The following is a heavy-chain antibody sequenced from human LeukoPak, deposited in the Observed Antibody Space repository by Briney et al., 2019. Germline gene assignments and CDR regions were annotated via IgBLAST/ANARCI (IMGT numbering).Heavy chain of an antibody. Sequence: PGGSLRLSCAASGFTFSSYAMSWVRQAPGKGLEWVSVIYSGGSTYYADSVKGRFTISRDNSKNTLYLRMNSLRAEDTAVYYCARSGYVDYYYYYMDVWGKGITVTVSS. V-gene: IGHV3-53*01. J-gene: IGHJ6*03. CDR3: ARSGYVDYYYYYMDV. D-gene: IGHD5-12*01. CDR1: GFTFSSYA. CDR2: IYSGGST.